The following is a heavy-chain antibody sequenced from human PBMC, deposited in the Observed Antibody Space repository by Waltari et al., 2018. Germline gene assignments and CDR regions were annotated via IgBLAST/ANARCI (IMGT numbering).Heavy chain of an antibody. Sequence: QVQLQQWGAGLLKPSETLSLTCAVYGGSFSGYYWSWIRKPPGKGLEWIGEINHSGSTNYNPSLKSRVTISVDTSKNQFSLKLSSVTAADTAVYYCARVHSSWYRGGWFDPWGQGTLVTVSS. D-gene: IGHD6-13*01. CDR2: INHSGST. CDR1: GGSFSGYY. V-gene: IGHV4-34*01. CDR3: ARVHSSWYRGGWFDP. J-gene: IGHJ5*02.